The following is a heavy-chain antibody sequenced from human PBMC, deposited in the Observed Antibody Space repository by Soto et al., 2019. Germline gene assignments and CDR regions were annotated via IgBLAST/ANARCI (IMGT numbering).Heavy chain of an antibody. Sequence: ASVKVSCKASGYTFTSYGITWVRQAPGQGLEWMGWISGYNDNTNYAQNVQGRVTLTTDTSTSTAYMELSSLRSDDTAVYYCAREGNDDSSGYRRIQYWGQGTLVTVSS. CDR2: ISGYNDNT. CDR3: AREGNDDSSGYRRIQY. V-gene: IGHV1-18*01. J-gene: IGHJ4*02. CDR1: GYTFTSYG. D-gene: IGHD3-22*01.